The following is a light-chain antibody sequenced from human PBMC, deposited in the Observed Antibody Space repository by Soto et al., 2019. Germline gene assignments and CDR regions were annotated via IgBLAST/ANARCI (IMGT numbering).Light chain of an antibody. CDR1: SSDVGGYNY. J-gene: IGLJ2*01. CDR2: DVS. Sequence: QSALTQPASVSGSPGQSITISCTGTSSDVGGYNYVSWYQQHPGKAPKLMIYDVSNRPSGVSNRFSGSKSGNTASLTISGLQAEDEADYYCQSYDSSKGVFGGGTKLTVL. V-gene: IGLV2-14*01. CDR3: QSYDSSKGV.